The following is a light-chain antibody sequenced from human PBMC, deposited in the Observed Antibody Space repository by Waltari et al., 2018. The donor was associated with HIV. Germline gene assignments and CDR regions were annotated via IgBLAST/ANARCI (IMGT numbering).Light chain of an antibody. V-gene: IGLV2-8*01. CDR3: VSHAGSNTVI. Sequence: QSALTQPPSASGSPGQSVTISCTGTSSDIGGYNYVSWYQQHPGKAPKLIIYEVTKRPSVLPNRFPCSKSGNTASLTVSGLQAEDEADYYCVSHAGSNTVIFGGGTKLTVL. CDR1: SSDIGGYNY. CDR2: EVT. J-gene: IGLJ2*01.